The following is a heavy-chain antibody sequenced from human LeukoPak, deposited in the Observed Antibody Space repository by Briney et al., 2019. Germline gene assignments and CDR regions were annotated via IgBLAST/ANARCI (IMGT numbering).Heavy chain of an antibody. D-gene: IGHD6-19*01. CDR2: IIPIFGTA. Sequence: SVKVSCKASGGTFSSYAISWVRQAPGQGLEWMGGIIPIFGTANYAQKFQGRVTITADKSTSTAYMELSSLRSEDTAVYYCASSGWYYGYFDYWGQGTLVTVSS. CDR1: GGTFSSYA. V-gene: IGHV1-69*06. CDR3: ASSGWYYGYFDY. J-gene: IGHJ4*02.